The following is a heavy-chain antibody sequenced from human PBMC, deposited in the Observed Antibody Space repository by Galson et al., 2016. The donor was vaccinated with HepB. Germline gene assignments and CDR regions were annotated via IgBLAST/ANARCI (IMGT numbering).Heavy chain of an antibody. CDR2: ISYDGSNK. J-gene: IGHJ6*02. D-gene: IGHD3-3*01. Sequence: SLRLSCAASGFTFSSYGMRWVRQAPGKGLEWVAVISYDGSNKYYADSVKGRFTISGDNSKNTLYLQMNSLRAEDTAVYYCAKDRESGYYYYYYYYGMDVWGQGTTDTVSS. CDR1: GFTFSSYG. V-gene: IGHV3-30*18. CDR3: AKDRESGYYYYYYYYGMDV.